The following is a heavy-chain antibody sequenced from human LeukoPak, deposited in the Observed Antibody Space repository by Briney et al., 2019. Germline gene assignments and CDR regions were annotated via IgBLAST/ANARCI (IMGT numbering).Heavy chain of an antibody. CDR1: GLTFNNYA. Sequence: PGGSLRLSCAASGLTFNNYAMTWVRQAPGKGLEWVSAISGSGGSTYYADSVKGRFTISRDNSKNTPYLRMNSLRAEDTAIYYCAKDSILGEWFNPLDYWGQGTLVTVSS. D-gene: IGHD3-3*01. CDR2: ISGSGGST. CDR3: AKDSILGEWFNPLDY. V-gene: IGHV3-23*01. J-gene: IGHJ4*02.